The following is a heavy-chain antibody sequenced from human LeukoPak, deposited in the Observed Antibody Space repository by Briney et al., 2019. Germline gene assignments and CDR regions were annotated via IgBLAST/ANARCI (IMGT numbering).Heavy chain of an antibody. D-gene: IGHD4-17*01. CDR1: GFTFSSYS. CDR2: ISSSSSYI. Sequence: GGSLRLSGAAPGFTFSSYSRNWVRQAPGKGLEWVSSISSSSSYIYYADSVKGRFTISRDNAKNSLYLQMNSLRAEDTAVYYCARSHDYGDYYFDYWGQGTLVTVSA. V-gene: IGHV3-21*01. CDR3: ARSHDYGDYYFDY. J-gene: IGHJ4*02.